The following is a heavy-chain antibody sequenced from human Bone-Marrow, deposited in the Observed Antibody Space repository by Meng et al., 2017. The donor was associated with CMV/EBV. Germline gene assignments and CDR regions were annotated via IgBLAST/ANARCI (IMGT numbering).Heavy chain of an antibody. CDR1: TGYS. CDR2: INPNSGGT. V-gene: IGHV1-2*02. J-gene: IGHJ5*02. CDR3: ARAHCSGGSCYGEGDNWFDP. D-gene: IGHD2-15*01. Sequence: TGYSMHWVRQAPGQGLEWMGWINPNSGGTNYAQKFQGRVTMTRDTSISTAYMELSRLRSDDTAVYYCARAHCSGGSCYGEGDNWFDPWGQGTLVTVSS.